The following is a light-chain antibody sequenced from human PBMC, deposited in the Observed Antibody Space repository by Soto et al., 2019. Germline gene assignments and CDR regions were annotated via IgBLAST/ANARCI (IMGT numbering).Light chain of an antibody. J-gene: IGKJ3*01. Sequence: DIQMTQSPSSLSASVGDRVTITCRASQSINTKLNWYQQKPGKVPNLLIYAASSLQTGVPSRFSGSGSGTDFTPTISRLQPEDFATYYCKHRYKSPPPFGPGPNVDI. CDR2: AAS. CDR1: QSINTK. V-gene: IGKV1-39*01. CDR3: KHRYKSPPP.